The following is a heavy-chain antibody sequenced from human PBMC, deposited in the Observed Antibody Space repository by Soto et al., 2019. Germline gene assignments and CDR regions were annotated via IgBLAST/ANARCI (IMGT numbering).Heavy chain of an antibody. CDR2: ISYNGHT. CDR1: GGSISGKTHS. J-gene: IGHJ4*02. D-gene: IGHD3-9*01. CDR3: PRHFDIALVPAIIRY. Sequence: QLQLQESGPGLVKPSETLSLICNVSGGSISGKTHSWGWVRQAPGKGLEWIGTISYNGHTYYSSSLKSPFTISIDTSKKTFSLSLTSVTAADTAVYYCPRHFDIALVPAIIRYWGRGTLVTVSS. V-gene: IGHV4-39*01.